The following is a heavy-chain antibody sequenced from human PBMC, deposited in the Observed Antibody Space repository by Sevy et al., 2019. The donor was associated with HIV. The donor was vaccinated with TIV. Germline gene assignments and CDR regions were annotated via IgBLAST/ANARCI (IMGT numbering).Heavy chain of an antibody. CDR2: IYYSGST. V-gene: IGHV4-59*01. CDR1: GGSISSYY. Sequence: SETLSLTCTVSGGSISSYYWGWIRQPPGKGLEWIGYIYYSGSTNYNPSLKSRVTISVDTSKNQFSLKLSSVTAADTAVYYCARITYYYYYYYMDVWGKGTTVTVSS. D-gene: IGHD1-20*01. CDR3: ARITYYYYYYYMDV. J-gene: IGHJ6*03.